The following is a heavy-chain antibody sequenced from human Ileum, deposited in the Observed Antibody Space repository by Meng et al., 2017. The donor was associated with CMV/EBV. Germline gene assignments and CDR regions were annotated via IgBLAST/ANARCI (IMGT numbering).Heavy chain of an antibody. Sequence: QVMLWRSGAEVKRPGASVTFTCKASGYTYPNDGSSGVRQAPGQGLEGIGWVSAYDSDTNYEQKGKGRVTMTTDTSTTTAYMRLRSLRSDDTSIYDCARMTNPEYFEHWGQGTLVTVSS. V-gene: IGHV1-18*04. CDR2: VSAYDSDT. CDR3: ARMTNPEYFEH. J-gene: IGHJ1*01. CDR1: GYTYPNDG.